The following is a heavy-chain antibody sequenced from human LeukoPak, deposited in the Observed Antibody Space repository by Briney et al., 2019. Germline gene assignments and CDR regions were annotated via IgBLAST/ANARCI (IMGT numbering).Heavy chain of an antibody. CDR1: GYTFTNYA. V-gene: IGHV7-4-1*02. CDR3: ARVGWEQWLVLSHAFDI. CDR2: INTKTGNP. J-gene: IGHJ3*02. Sequence: ASVKVSCKASGYTFTNYAMNWVRQAPGQGLEWMGWINTKTGNPTYAQGFTGRFVFSLDTSVSTAYLQISSLKAEDTAVYYCARVGWEQWLVLSHAFDIWGQGTMVTVSS. D-gene: IGHD6-19*01.